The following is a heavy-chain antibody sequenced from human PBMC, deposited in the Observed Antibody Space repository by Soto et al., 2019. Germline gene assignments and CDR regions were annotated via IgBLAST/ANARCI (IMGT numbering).Heavy chain of an antibody. Sequence: QVQLQESGPGLVKPSETLSLTCTVSGVSISSYYWSWIRQPPGKGLEWIGYIYYSGSTNYNPSLKRRVTISVDTSKNQFSLKLSSVTAADTAVYYCARGRGGYFDLWGRGTLVTVSS. CDR2: IYYSGST. V-gene: IGHV4-59*01. CDR1: GVSISSYY. J-gene: IGHJ2*01. CDR3: ARGRGGYFDL.